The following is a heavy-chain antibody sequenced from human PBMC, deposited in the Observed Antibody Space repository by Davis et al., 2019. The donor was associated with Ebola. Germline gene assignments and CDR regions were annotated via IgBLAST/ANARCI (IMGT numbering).Heavy chain of an antibody. J-gene: IGHJ6*02. CDR2: INAGNGNT. CDR1: GYTFTSYS. V-gene: IGHV1-3*01. Sequence: AASVKVSCKASGYTFTSYSMHWVRQAPGQRLEWMGWINAGNGNTKYSQKFQGRVTITADKSTSTVYMELSSLRSEDTAVYYCARGPYGMDVWGQGTTVTVSS. CDR3: ARGPYGMDV.